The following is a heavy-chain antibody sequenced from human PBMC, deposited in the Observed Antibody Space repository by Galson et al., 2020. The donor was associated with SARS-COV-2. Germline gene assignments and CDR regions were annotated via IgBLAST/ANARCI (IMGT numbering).Heavy chain of an antibody. V-gene: IGHV4-59*08. D-gene: IGHD1-26*01. CDR1: GGSISTYY. CDR2: IYYSENT. J-gene: IGHJ3*02. CDR3: ARGGRPFSIVGAFDAFDI. Sequence: SQTLSLTCTVSGGSISTYYWSWIRQPPGKGLEWIGYIYYSENTNYNPSLKSRVTISVDTSKNQFSLKLSSVTAADTAVYYCARGGRPFSIVGAFDAFDICGQGTMVTVSS.